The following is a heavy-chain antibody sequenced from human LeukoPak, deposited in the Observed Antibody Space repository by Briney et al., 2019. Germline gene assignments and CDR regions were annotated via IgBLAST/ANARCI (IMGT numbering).Heavy chain of an antibody. J-gene: IGHJ6*02. CDR1: GYTFTSYG. CDR3: ARVPLEWLSNYYGMDV. D-gene: IGHD3-3*01. CDR2: ISAYNGNT. V-gene: IGHV1-18*01. Sequence: EASVKVSCKASGYTFTSYGISWVRQAPGQGLEWMGWISAYNGNTNYAQKLQGRVTMTTDTSTSTAYMELSSLRSEDTAVYYCARVPLEWLSNYYGMDVWGQGTTVTVSS.